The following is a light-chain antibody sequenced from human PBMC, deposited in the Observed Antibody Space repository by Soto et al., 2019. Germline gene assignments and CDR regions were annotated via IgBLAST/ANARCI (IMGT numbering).Light chain of an antibody. V-gene: IGKV1-39*01. Sequence: DIQMTQSPSSLSAYVGDRVTITCRASQTISRSLHWYQQRPGKGPKLLIYVASTLEGGVPSRFSGGGSGTDFTLTISGLQHEDSATYYCQQSDSTPFTFCQGTKVEI. CDR1: QTISRS. J-gene: IGKJ2*01. CDR2: VAS. CDR3: QQSDSTPFT.